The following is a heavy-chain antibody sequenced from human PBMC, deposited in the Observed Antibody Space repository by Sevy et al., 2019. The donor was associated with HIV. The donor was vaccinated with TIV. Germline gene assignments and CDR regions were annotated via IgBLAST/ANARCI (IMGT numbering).Heavy chain of an antibody. CDR2: IYSGGST. CDR3: ARVPKFWSGYQITDYGMDV. CDR1: GFTVSSNY. V-gene: IGHV3-53*01. Sequence: VGSLRLSCAASGFTVSSNYMSWVRQAPGKGLEWVSVIYSGGSTYYADSVKGRFTISRDNSKNTLYLQMNSLRAEDTAVYYCARVPKFWSGYQITDYGMDVWGQGTTVTVSS. D-gene: IGHD3-3*01. J-gene: IGHJ6*02.